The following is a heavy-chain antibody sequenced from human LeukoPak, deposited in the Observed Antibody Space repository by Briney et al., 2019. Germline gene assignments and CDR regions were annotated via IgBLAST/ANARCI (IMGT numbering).Heavy chain of an antibody. CDR2: ISYDGSNK. CDR1: GFTFSSYA. V-gene: IGHV3-30*04. J-gene: IGHJ6*02. D-gene: IGHD3-3*01. Sequence: PGGSLRLSCAASGFTFSSYAMHWVRQAPGKGLEWVAVISYDGSNKYYADSVKGRFTISRDNSKNTLYLQMNSLRAEDTAVYYCARDPFHYDFWSGYGSQDYYYGMDVWGQGTTVTVSS. CDR3: ARDPFHYDFWSGYGSQDYYYGMDV.